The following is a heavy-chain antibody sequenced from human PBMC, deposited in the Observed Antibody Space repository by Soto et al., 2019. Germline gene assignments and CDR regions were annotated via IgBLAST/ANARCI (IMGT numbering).Heavy chain of an antibody. CDR3: AKDKPFWSRLYGMDV. J-gene: IGHJ6*02. CDR2: ISGSGGST. CDR1: GFTFSSYA. Sequence: PGGSLRLSCAASGFTFSSYAMSRVRQAPGKGLEWVSAISGSGGSTYYADSVKGRFTISRDNSKNTLYLQMNSLRAEDTAVYYCAKDKPFWSRLYGMDVWGQGTTVTVSS. V-gene: IGHV3-23*01. D-gene: IGHD3-3*01.